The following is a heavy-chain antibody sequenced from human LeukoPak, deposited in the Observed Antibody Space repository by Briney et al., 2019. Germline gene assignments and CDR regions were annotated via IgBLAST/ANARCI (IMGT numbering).Heavy chain of an antibody. Sequence: PGGSLRLSCAASGFTVSSYSMNWVRQAPGKGLEWVSYISSCSSTIYYADSVKGRFTISRDNAKNSLYLQMNSLRAEDTAVYYCARDPPQYYDYVWGSYRWRYFDYWAREPWSPSPQ. J-gene: IGHJ4*02. D-gene: IGHD3-16*02. CDR2: ISSCSSTI. CDR3: ARDPPQYYDYVWGSYRWRYFDY. CDR1: GFTVSSYS. V-gene: IGHV3-48*01.